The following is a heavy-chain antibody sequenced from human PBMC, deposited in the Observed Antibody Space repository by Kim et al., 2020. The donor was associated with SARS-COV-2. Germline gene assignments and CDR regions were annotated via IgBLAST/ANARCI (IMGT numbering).Heavy chain of an antibody. J-gene: IGHJ4*02. CDR3: ARSTYSYASGTYDFDY. Sequence: ASVKVSCKASGYIFSSYVLNWVRQAPGQGLEWMGWINTNTGNPTYAQGFTGRFVISLDSTVTTTYLQITSLKAEYTASYYCARSTYSYASGTYDFDYWGQ. CDR1: GYIFSSYV. V-gene: IGHV7-4-1*02. CDR2: INTNTGNP. D-gene: IGHD3-10*01.